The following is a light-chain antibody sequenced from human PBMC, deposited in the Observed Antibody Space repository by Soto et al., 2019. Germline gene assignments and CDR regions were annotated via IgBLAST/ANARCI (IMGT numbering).Light chain of an antibody. J-gene: IGLJ1*01. CDR1: SSDVGGYNY. Sequence: QSALTQPASVSGSPGQSITISCTGTSSDVGGYNYVSWYQQHPGKAPKLMIYEVSNRPPGVSNRFSGSKSGNTASLTISGLQAEDEADYYCSSYTSISPYVFGTGTKLTVL. V-gene: IGLV2-14*01. CDR2: EVS. CDR3: SSYTSISPYV.